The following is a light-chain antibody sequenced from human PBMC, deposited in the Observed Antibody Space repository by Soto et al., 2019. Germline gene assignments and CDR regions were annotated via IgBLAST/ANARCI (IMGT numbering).Light chain of an antibody. J-gene: IGKJ4*01. CDR1: QDISSD. V-gene: IGKV1-9*01. Sequence: DIQLTQSPSFLSASVGDRVTITCRASQDISSDLAWYQQKPGKAPKLLIYAASTLQSGVPSGFGGSGSGTEFNLTIPSLQPEDFATYYCQQVKTYPLTFGGGTKVEIK. CDR3: QQVKTYPLT. CDR2: AAS.